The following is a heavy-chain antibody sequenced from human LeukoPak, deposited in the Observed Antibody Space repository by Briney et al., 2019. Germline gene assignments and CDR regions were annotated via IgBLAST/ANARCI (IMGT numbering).Heavy chain of an antibody. J-gene: IGHJ6*02. CDR2: IYSGGST. CDR1: GFTVSSNY. V-gene: IGHV3-53*04. Sequence: GGSLRLSCAASGFTVSSNYMSWVRQAPGKGLEWVSVIYSGGSTYYADSVKGRFTTSRHNSKNTLYLQMNSLRAEDTAVYYCARDRGSVGQQLATTSRYYYYGMDVWGQGTTVTVSS. D-gene: IGHD6-13*01. CDR3: ARDRGSVGQQLATTSRYYYYGMDV.